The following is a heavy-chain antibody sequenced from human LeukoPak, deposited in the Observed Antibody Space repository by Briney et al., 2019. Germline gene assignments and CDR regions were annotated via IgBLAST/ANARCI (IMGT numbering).Heavy chain of an antibody. V-gene: IGHV1-2*02. CDR2: INPNSGGT. J-gene: IGHJ5*02. D-gene: IGHD2-15*01. CDR3: ARGYCTGGSCSGAWFDP. CDR1: GYTFTDYH. Sequence: ASVKASCKASGYTFTDYHMHWVRQAPGQGLEWMGWINPNSGGTNYAQKFQGRVTMTRDTSINTAYIELNRLRSDDTAVYYCARGYCTGGSCSGAWFDPWGQGTLVTVSS.